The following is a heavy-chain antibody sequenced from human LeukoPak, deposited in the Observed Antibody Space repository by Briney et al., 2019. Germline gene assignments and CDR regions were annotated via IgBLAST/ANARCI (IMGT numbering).Heavy chain of an antibody. D-gene: IGHD3-22*01. Sequence: GESLKISCKGSGYSFSNYWIAWMRQMAGKGPEWMGSIFPDDSDARYSPSFQGQITISVDKSVSAAYLQWSSLKASDTAMYYCARRYYNSRDYADLNWFDPWGQGTQVTVSS. V-gene: IGHV5-51*01. J-gene: IGHJ5*02. CDR2: IFPDDSDA. CDR1: GYSFSNYW. CDR3: ARRYYNSRDYADLNWFDP.